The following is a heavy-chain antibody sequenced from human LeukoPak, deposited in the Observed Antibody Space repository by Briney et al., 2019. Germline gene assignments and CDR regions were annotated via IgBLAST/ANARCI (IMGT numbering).Heavy chain of an antibody. V-gene: IGHV3-74*01. CDR1: GFTFSSYW. J-gene: IGHJ4*02. CDR3: ARGIGSGWYLD. D-gene: IGHD6-19*01. Sequence: GGSLRLSCAASGFTFSSYWMHWVRQAPGKGLVWVSHISSDGSTTNYADSVKGRFTISRDNAKNTLYLQMNSLRAEDTAVYYCARGIGSGWYLDWGQGTLVTVSS. CDR2: ISSDGSTT.